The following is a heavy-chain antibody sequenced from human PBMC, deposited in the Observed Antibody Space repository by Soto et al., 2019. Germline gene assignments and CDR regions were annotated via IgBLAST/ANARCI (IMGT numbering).Heavy chain of an antibody. J-gene: IGHJ4*02. Sequence: EVQLVESGGGLVQPGGSLRLSCAASGFTVSSNYMTWVRQATGKGLEGVSNIYSGGTTSYADSVKGSFTISRDNSKNTLFLQMNSLRDDDTAVYYCASGASGNYRWGQGTLVTVSS. CDR2: IYSGGTT. CDR1: GFTVSSNY. V-gene: IGHV3-66*01. CDR3: ASGASGNYR. D-gene: IGHD3-10*01.